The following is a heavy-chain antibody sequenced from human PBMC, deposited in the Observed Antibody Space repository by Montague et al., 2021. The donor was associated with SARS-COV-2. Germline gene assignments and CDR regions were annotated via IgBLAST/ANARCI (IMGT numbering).Heavy chain of an antibody. D-gene: IGHD6-19*01. J-gene: IGHJ4*02. Sequence: SLRLSFAASGFTFSSYDMHWVRQATGKGLKCVSIINTAGDTYYPGSVKGRFTISRDNAKNSLYLQMNSLRAGDTAVYYCARGDRTGWQTDYWGQGTLVTVSS. CDR2: INTAGDT. CDR3: ARGDRTGWQTDY. CDR1: GFTFSSYD. V-gene: IGHV3-13*04.